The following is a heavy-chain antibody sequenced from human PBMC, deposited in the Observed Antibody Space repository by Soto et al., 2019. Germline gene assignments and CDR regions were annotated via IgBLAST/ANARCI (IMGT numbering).Heavy chain of an antibody. D-gene: IGHD6-19*01. CDR3: AKDLYPYSSGWYTAFDI. V-gene: IGHV3-53*01. J-gene: IGHJ3*02. Sequence: GGSLRLSCAASGFTVSSNYMSWVRQAPGKGLEWVSVIYSGGSTYYADSVKGRFTISRDNSKNTLYLQMNSLRAEDTAVYYCAKDLYPYSSGWYTAFDIWGQGTMVTVSS. CDR1: GFTVSSNY. CDR2: IYSGGST.